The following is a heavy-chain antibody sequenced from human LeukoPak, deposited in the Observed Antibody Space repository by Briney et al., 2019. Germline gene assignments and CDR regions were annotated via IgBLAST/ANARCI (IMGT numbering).Heavy chain of an antibody. V-gene: IGHV1-18*01. CDR3: ARGGRQPRTPTVTTNPGYYYYYMDV. CDR2: ISAYNGNT. D-gene: IGHD4-17*01. CDR1: GYTFTSYG. Sequence: GASVKVSRKASGYTFTSYGISWVRQAPGQGLEWMGWISAYNGNTNYAQRLQGRVTMTTDTSTSTAYMELRSLRSDDTAVYYCARGGRQPRTPTVTTNPGYYYYYMDVWGKGTTVTISS. J-gene: IGHJ6*03.